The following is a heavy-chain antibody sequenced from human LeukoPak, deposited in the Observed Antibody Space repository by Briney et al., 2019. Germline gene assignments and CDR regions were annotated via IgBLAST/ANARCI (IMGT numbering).Heavy chain of an antibody. CDR2: FDPEDGET. J-gene: IGHJ4*02. Sequence: ASVKVSCKVSGYTLTELSMHWVRQAPGKGLESMGGFDPEDGETIYAQKFQGRVTMTEDTSTDTAYMELSSLRSEDTAVYYCATEQWLDPFAPGYYFDYWGQGTLVTVSS. D-gene: IGHD6-19*01. V-gene: IGHV1-24*01. CDR3: ATEQWLDPFAPGYYFDY. CDR1: GYTLTELS.